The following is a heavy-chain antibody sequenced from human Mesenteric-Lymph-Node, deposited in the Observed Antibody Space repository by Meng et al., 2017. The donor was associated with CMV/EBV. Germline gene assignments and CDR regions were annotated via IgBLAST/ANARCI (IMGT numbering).Heavy chain of an antibody. CDR3: AKDLGSSSTSRTLDQ. D-gene: IGHD2-2*01. CDR1: GFTFSAFA. J-gene: IGHJ4*02. V-gene: IGHV3-23*01. CDR2: ISGGGGGT. Sequence: GESLKISCAASGFTFSAFAMSWVRQAPGKGLEWVSGISGGGGGTYYADSVKGRFTISRDNSGNTLSLQMNSLRAEDTAVYYCAKDLGSSSTSRTLDQWGRGTLVTVYS.